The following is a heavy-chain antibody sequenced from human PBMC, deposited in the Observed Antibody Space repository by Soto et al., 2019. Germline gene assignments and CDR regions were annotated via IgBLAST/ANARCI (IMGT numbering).Heavy chain of an antibody. D-gene: IGHD2-8*01. CDR3: ARALMVVTEYFDD. J-gene: IGHJ4*02. V-gene: IGHV3-7*03. CDR1: CLTLIGYW. Sequence: LXLSCVASCLTLIGYWMSWVRHAPGKGLEWVANIKQDGIEQHYVDSVKGRFTISKDYAKNSLFLQMNSLRAEDTAVYYCARALMVVTEYFDDWGQGILVTVSS. CDR2: IKQDGIEQ.